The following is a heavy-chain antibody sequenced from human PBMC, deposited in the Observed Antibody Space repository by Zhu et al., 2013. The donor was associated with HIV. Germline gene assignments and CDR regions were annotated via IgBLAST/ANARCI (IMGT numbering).Heavy chain of an antibody. CDR2: IYYSGST. Sequence: QVQLQESGPGLVKPSETLSLTCTVSGGSISSSSYYWGWIRQPPGKGLEWIGSIYYSGSTYYNPSLKSRVTISVDTSKNQFSLKLSSVTAADTAVYYCARHRGDYPYWHFDLWGLAPLSLSPQ. V-gene: IGHV4-39*07. J-gene: IGHJ2*01. D-gene: IGHD4-17*01. CDR3: ARHRGDYPYWHFDL. CDR1: GGSISSSSYY.